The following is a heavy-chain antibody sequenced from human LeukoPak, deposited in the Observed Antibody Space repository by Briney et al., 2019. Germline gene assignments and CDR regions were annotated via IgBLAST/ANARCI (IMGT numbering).Heavy chain of an antibody. V-gene: IGHV3-30*04. Sequence: PGGSLRLSCAASGFTFSSYAMHWVRQAPGKGLKWVAVISSDGSNKYYADSVKGRFTISRDNSKNTLYLQMNSLRLEDTTVYYCARETADYYYYYGMDVWGQGTTVTVSS. CDR2: ISSDGSNK. J-gene: IGHJ6*02. CDR1: GFTFSSYA. CDR3: ARETADYYYYYGMDV. D-gene: IGHD2-21*02.